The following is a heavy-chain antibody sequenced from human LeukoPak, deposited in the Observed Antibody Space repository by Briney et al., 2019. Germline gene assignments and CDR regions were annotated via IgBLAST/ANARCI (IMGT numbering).Heavy chain of an antibody. V-gene: IGHV3-23*01. CDR3: AKGGNGCYNLDS. CDR1: GFTFSGYP. CDR2: MSGNGGNT. Sequence: PGGSLRLSCAASGFTFSGYPMIWVRQAPGKGLEWVSGMSGNGGNTYYADSVKGRFTISRDNSKNTLYVQMNSLRAEDTAVYYCAKGGNGCYNLDSWGQGTLVTVSS. J-gene: IGHJ5*01. D-gene: IGHD3-9*01.